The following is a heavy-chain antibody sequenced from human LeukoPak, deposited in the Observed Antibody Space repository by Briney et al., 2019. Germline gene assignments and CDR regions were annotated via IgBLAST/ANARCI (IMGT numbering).Heavy chain of an antibody. CDR1: GFTFSSYA. D-gene: IGHD3-22*01. Sequence: GSLRLSCAASGFTFSSYAMSWVRQAPGKGLEWVSAISGSGGSTYYADSVKGRFTISRDNSKNTLYLQMNSLRAEDTAVYCCAKLPGARITMIVVLWGQGTLVTVSS. CDR3: AKLPGARITMIVVL. J-gene: IGHJ4*02. CDR2: ISGSGGST. V-gene: IGHV3-23*01.